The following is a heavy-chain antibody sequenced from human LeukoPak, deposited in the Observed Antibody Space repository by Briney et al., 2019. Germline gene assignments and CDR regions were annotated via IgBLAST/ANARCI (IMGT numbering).Heavy chain of an antibody. J-gene: IGHJ3*02. CDR1: GYTFTRYD. V-gene: IGHV1-8*03. D-gene: IGHD6-19*01. Sequence: RASVKVSCKASGYTFTRYDINWVRQATGQGLEWRGWMNPNSDNTGYARKFQGRVTITRNTSISTAYMELSSLRSEDTAVYYCARLDGSGWYSGAFDIWGQGTMVTVSS. CDR3: ARLDGSGWYSGAFDI. CDR2: MNPNSDNT.